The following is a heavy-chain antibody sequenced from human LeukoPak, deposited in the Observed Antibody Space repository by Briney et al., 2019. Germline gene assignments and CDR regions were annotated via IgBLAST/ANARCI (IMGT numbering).Heavy chain of an antibody. CDR2: ISWDSGGI. Sequence: SLRLSCAASGFNFDAYAMHWVRQLPGKGLEWVSGISWDSGGIGYADSVKGRFTISRDNAKNSLNLQMNSLRPEDTALYYCAKGGHSNSFNWFDAWGQGALVTVSS. CDR1: GFNFDAYA. V-gene: IGHV3-9*01. D-gene: IGHD6-13*01. J-gene: IGHJ5*02. CDR3: AKGGHSNSFNWFDA.